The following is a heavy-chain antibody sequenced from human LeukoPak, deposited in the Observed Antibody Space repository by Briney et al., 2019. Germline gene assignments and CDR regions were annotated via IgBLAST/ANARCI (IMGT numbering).Heavy chain of an antibody. V-gene: IGHV3-23*01. Sequence: GGSLRLSCAASGFTFSSYGMSWVRQAPGKGLEWVSAISGSGGSTYYADSVKGRFTISRDNSKNTLYLRMNSLRAEDTAVYYCAKPRITMVRGVIAWFDPWGQGTLVTVSS. D-gene: IGHD3-10*01. CDR1: GFTFSSYG. CDR2: ISGSGGST. CDR3: AKPRITMVRGVIAWFDP. J-gene: IGHJ5*02.